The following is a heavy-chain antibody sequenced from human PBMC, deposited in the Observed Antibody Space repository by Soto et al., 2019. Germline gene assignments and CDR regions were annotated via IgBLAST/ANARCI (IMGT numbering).Heavy chain of an antibody. D-gene: IGHD3-16*01. V-gene: IGHV3-7*01. CDR1: GFTFGPYW. CDR3: ARPYTVAGSSYWCFDL. J-gene: IGHJ2*01. Sequence: EVQPVESGGGLVQPGGSLRLSCAASGFTFGPYWMTWVRQAPGKGLEWVAKIKPDGSEKYYVDSVKGRFTISRDNTKTSLYLQMNSVRAEDTAVYYCARPYTVAGSSYWCFDLWGRGTLVTVSS. CDR2: IKPDGSEK.